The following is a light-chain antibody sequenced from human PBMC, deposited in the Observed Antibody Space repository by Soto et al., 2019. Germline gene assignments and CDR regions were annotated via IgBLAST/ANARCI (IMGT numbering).Light chain of an antibody. J-gene: IGKJ4*01. CDR1: QGISSY. Sequence: AIPMTQSPSSLSASTGDRVTITCRASQGISSYLAWYQQKPGKAPKLLIHAASTLQSGVPSRFSGSGSGTDFTLTISCLKYEDFATYYCQQLNEFTLTFGGGTKVDIK. CDR2: AAS. V-gene: IGKV1-8*01. CDR3: QQLNEFTLT.